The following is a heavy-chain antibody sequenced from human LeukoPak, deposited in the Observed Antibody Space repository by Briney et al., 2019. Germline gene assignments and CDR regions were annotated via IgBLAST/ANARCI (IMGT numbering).Heavy chain of an antibody. J-gene: IGHJ3*02. V-gene: IGHV3-7*01. CDR1: GFTFSSYA. D-gene: IGHD6-13*01. CDR3: ARDSAADAFDI. CDR2: IKQDGSEK. Sequence: PGRSLRLSCPASGFTFSSYAMHWVRQAPGKGLEWVANIKQDGSEKYYVDSVKGRFTISRDNAKNSLYLQMNSLRAEDTAVYYCARDSAADAFDIWGQGTMVTVSS.